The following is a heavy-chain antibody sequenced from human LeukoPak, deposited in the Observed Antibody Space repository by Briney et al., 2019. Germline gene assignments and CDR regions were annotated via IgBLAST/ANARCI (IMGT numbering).Heavy chain of an antibody. Sequence: SVKVSCKASGYTFTGYYMHWVRQAPGQGLEWMGRIIPILGIANYAQKFQGRVTITADKSTSTAYMELSSLRSEDTAVYYCARESGYCSGGSCYDNWFDPWGQGTLVTVSS. V-gene: IGHV1-69*04. CDR1: GYTFTGYY. CDR3: ARESGYCSGGSCYDNWFDP. CDR2: IIPILGIA. J-gene: IGHJ5*02. D-gene: IGHD2-15*01.